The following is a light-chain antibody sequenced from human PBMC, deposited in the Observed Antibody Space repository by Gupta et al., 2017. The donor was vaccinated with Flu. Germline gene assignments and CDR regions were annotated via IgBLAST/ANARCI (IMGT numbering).Light chain of an antibody. J-gene: IGKJ3*01. Sequence: SLSVAVGDSVTITCLASQDISNFLNWYHQKPRRAPQLLIYDASNLEAGVLSKFSGSGGATAVTITISSRLPDDVATYYCQQYYYLPPLFTFGHGTKLDIK. V-gene: IGKV1-33*01. CDR3: QQYYYLPPLFT. CDR2: DAS. CDR1: QDISNF.